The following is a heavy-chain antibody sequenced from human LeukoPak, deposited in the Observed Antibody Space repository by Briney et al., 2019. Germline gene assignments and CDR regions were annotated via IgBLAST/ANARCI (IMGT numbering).Heavy chain of an antibody. V-gene: IGHV3-74*01. J-gene: IGHJ4*02. Sequence: GGSLRLSCAASGFTFSSYCMHWVRQAPGKGLVWVSRINSGGSSTSYADSVKGRFTISRDNAKNTLYLQMNSLRAEDTAVYYCARSGYGDYVGGYYFDYWGQGTLVTVSS. CDR1: GFTFSSYC. CDR3: ARSGYGDYVGGYYFDY. D-gene: IGHD4-17*01. CDR2: INSGGSST.